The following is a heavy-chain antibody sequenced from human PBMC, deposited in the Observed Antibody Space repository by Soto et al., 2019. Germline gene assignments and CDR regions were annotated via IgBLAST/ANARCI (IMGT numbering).Heavy chain of an antibody. CDR3: ARGRRGSSWYQEVVHWFDP. J-gene: IGHJ5*02. V-gene: IGHV4-34*01. D-gene: IGHD6-13*01. Sequence: SETLSLTCAVYGGSFSGYYWSWIRQPPGKGLEWIGEINHSGSTNYNPSLKSRVTISVDTSKNQFSLKLSSVTAADTAVYCCARGRRGSSWYQEVVHWFDPWGQGTLVTVS. CDR1: GGSFSGYY. CDR2: INHSGST.